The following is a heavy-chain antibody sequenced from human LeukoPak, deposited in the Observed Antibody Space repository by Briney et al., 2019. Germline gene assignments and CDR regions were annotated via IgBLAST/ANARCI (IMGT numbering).Heavy chain of an antibody. CDR3: ARTKLYCSGGSYYSSLDY. Sequence: SETLSLTCTVSGGSISSYYWSWIRQPAGKGLEWIGRIYTSGSTNYNPSLKSRVTISVDTSKNQFSLKLTSVTAADTALYYCARTKLYCSGGSYYSSLDYWGQGTLVTVSS. CDR1: GGSISSYY. CDR2: IYTSGST. J-gene: IGHJ4*02. D-gene: IGHD2-15*01. V-gene: IGHV4-4*07.